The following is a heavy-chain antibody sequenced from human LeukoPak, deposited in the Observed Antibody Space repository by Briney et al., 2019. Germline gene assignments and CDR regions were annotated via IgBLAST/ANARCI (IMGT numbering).Heavy chain of an antibody. CDR1: GFTFSTCW. CDR3: AKSLVVVNDPPDY. Sequence: PGGSLRLPCAASGFTFSTCWMTWVRQAPGKGLEWVANIKQDGSERYYVDSVKGRFTISRDNAKSSLYLQMNSLRAEDTAVYYCAKSLVVVNDPPDYWGQGTLATVSS. D-gene: IGHD2-21*01. CDR2: IKQDGSER. J-gene: IGHJ4*02. V-gene: IGHV3-7*01.